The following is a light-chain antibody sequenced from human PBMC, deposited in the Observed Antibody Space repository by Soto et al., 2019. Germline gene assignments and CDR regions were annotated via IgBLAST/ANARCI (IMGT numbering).Light chain of an antibody. V-gene: IGKV3-15*01. CDR3: QQYHDWPPWT. Sequence: EIVMTQSPATLSVSPGERATLSCRASQSVSSNLAWYQQKPGQAPRLVIYGASTRATGIPARFSGSGSGTEFSLTISSLQSEDIAIYYCQQYHDWPPWTFGQGPKVEI. CDR1: QSVSSN. CDR2: GAS. J-gene: IGKJ1*01.